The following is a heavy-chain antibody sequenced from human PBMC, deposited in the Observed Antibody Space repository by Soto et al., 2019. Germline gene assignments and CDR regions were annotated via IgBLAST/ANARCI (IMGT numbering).Heavy chain of an antibody. CDR1: GFTFSSYV. CDR2: ISYDGNRK. D-gene: IGHD2-15*01. V-gene: IGHV3-30*18. J-gene: IGHJ4*02. CDR3: AKDRGRYCSGGSCYLFDC. Sequence: QVQLVESGGGVVQPGRSLRLSCAASGFTFSSYVMHWVRQAPGKGLEWVAVISYDGNRKYYADSVKGRFTISRDNSKNTLYLQMNSLRAEDTAVYYCAKDRGRYCSGGSCYLFDCWGQGTLVTVSS.